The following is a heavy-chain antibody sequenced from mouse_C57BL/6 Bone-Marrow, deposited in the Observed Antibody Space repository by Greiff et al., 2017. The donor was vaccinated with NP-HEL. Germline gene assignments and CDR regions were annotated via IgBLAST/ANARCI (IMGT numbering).Heavy chain of an antibody. V-gene: IGHV1-66*01. D-gene: IGHD2-5*01. J-gene: IGHJ2*01. CDR2: IYPGSGNT. CDR1: GYSFTSYY. CDR3: ARGDYSNYPYFDY. Sequence: QVQLKESGPELVKPGASVKISCKASGYSFTSYYIHWVKQRPGQGLEWIGWIYPGSGNTKYNEKFKGKATLTADTSSSTAYMQLSSLTSEDSAVYYCARGDYSNYPYFDYWGQGTTLTVSS.